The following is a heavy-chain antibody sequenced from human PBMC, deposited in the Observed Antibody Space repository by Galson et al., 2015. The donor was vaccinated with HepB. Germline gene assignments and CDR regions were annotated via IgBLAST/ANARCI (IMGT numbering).Heavy chain of an antibody. CDR2: ISAYNGNT. Sequence: SVKVSCKASGYTFTSYGISWVRQAPGQGLEWMGWISAYNGNTNYAQKLQGRVTMTTDTSTSTAYMELRSLRSDDTAVYYCARGGGGGPLGYCTNGVCYTSEGNYFDYWGQGTLVTVSS. CDR1: GYTFTSYG. D-gene: IGHD2-8*01. V-gene: IGHV1-18*04. J-gene: IGHJ4*02. CDR3: ARGGGGGPLGYCTNGVCYTSEGNYFDY.